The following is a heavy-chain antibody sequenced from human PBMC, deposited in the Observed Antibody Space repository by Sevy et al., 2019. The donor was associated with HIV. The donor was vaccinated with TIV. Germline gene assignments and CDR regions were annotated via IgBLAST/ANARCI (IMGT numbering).Heavy chain of an antibody. CDR1: GFTFSSYS. D-gene: IGHD6-13*01. Sequence: GGSLRLSCAASGFTFSSYSMNWVRQAPGKGLEWVSSISSSSSYIYYADSVKGRFTISRDNAKNSLYLQMNSLRAEDTAVYYCARGRWGAAEGPYYLDYWGQGTLVTVSS. CDR2: ISSSSSYI. V-gene: IGHV3-21*01. CDR3: ARGRWGAAEGPYYLDY. J-gene: IGHJ4*02.